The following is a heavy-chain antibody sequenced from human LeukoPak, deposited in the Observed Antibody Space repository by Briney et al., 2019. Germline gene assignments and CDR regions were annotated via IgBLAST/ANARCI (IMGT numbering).Heavy chain of an antibody. Sequence: GGSLRLSCAASGFTFSSYGMHWVRQAPGKGLEWVAVISYDGSNKYYADSVKGRFTISRDNSKNTLYLQMNSLRAEDTAVYYRAKEGGSARGYYYYGMDVWGQGTTVTVSS. CDR1: GFTFSSYG. D-gene: IGHD3-16*01. V-gene: IGHV3-30*18. CDR3: AKEGGSARGYYYYGMDV. CDR2: ISYDGSNK. J-gene: IGHJ6*02.